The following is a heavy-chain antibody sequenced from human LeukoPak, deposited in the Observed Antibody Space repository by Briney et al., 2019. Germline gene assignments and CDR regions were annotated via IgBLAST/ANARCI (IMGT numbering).Heavy chain of an antibody. Sequence: GGPLRLSCAASGFTFSSYGMHWVRQAPGKGLEWVAVISYDGSNKYYADSVKGRFTISRDNSKNTLYLQMNSLRAEDTAVYYCAKGGYSYGYGLYFDYWGQGTLVTVSS. CDR3: AKGGYSYGYGLYFDY. V-gene: IGHV3-30*18. CDR2: ISYDGSNK. CDR1: GFTFSSYG. D-gene: IGHD5-18*01. J-gene: IGHJ4*02.